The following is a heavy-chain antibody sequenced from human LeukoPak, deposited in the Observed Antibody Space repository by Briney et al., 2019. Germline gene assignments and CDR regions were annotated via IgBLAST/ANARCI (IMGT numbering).Heavy chain of an antibody. V-gene: IGHV4-59*08. CDR2: VYYSGNT. CDR1: GGSISGYY. D-gene: IGHD2-21*01. Sequence: SETLSLTCTVSGGSISGYYWSWIRQPPGKRLEWIGYVYYSGNTGYNPSLKSRVTISIDTSKNQFSLKPSSVTAADTAVYYCARSLAYATGLYWGQGTLVTVSS. CDR3: ARSLAYATGLY. J-gene: IGHJ4*02.